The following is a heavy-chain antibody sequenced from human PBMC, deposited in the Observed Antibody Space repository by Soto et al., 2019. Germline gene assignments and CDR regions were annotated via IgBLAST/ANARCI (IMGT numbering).Heavy chain of an antibody. J-gene: IGHJ4*02. Sequence: QVQLVQSGAEEKKPGASVKVSCKASGYTFTSYAMHWVRQAPGQRLEWMGWINAGNGNTKYSQKFEGRVTITRDTSASTAYMELSSLRSEDTAVYYCARSIVVVTALDYWVQGSLVSVSS. D-gene: IGHD2-21*02. V-gene: IGHV1-3*05. CDR1: GYTFTSYA. CDR3: ARSIVVVTALDY. CDR2: INAGNGNT.